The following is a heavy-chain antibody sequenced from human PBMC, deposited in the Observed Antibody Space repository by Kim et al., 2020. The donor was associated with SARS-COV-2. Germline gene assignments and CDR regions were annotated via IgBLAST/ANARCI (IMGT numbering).Heavy chain of an antibody. V-gene: IGHV4-30-2*05. D-gene: IGHD4-17*01. CDR3: ARDVTTVTTGAFDI. Sequence: PSLKSRVTISVDTSKNQFSLKLSSVTAADTAVYYCARDVTTVTTGAFDIWGQGTMVTVSS. J-gene: IGHJ3*02.